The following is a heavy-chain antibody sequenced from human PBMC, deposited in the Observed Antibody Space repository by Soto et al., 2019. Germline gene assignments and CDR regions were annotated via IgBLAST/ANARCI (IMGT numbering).Heavy chain of an antibody. CDR2: ISSGGGTM. V-gene: IGHV3-48*03. CDR1: GFTFSSYH. D-gene: IGHD5-12*01. CDR3: VREGVYDSFDY. J-gene: IGHJ4*02. Sequence: EVQLVESGGALGQPGGSLRLSCTASGFTFSSYHMNWVRQAPGEGLEWVSHISSGGGTMSYADSVKGRFTISRDNAKNSLFLQMNSLRAEDTALYYCVREGVYDSFDYWGQGTLVTVSS.